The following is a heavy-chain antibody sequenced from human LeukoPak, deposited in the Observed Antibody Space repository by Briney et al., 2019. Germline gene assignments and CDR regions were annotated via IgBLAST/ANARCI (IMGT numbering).Heavy chain of an antibody. V-gene: IGHV4-4*07. Sequence: SETLSLTCTVSGGSISSYYWSWIRQPAGKGLEWIGRIYTSGSTNYNPSLKSRVTMSVDTSKNQFPLKLSSVTAADTAVYYCARDIAVAGTSYFDYWGQGTLVTVSS. D-gene: IGHD6-19*01. J-gene: IGHJ4*02. CDR2: IYTSGST. CDR3: ARDIAVAGTSYFDY. CDR1: GGSISSYY.